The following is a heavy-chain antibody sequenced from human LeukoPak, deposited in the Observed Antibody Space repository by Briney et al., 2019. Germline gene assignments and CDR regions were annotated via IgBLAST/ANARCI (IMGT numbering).Heavy chain of an antibody. Sequence: LPGGSLTLSCAASGFTFSNYAMSWVRQAPGKGLEWVSAISGSASSTYYADSVKGRFTISRDNSKNTLHLQMNSLRADDTAVYYCAKDVAYYDFWSGYSADYWGQGTLVTVSA. V-gene: IGHV3-23*01. CDR3: AKDVAYYDFWSGYSADY. CDR1: GFTFSNYA. D-gene: IGHD3-3*01. J-gene: IGHJ4*02. CDR2: ISGSASST.